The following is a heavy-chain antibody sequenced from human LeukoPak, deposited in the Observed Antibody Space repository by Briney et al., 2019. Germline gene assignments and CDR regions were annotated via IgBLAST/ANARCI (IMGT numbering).Heavy chain of an antibody. V-gene: IGHV4-59*01. CDR1: GGSISSYY. D-gene: IGHD6-19*01. Sequence: PSETLSLTCTVSGGSISSYYWSWIRQPPGKGLEWIGYIYYSGSTNYNPSLKSRVTISVDTSKNQFSLKLSSVTAADTAVYYCARASSGWYVDDYWGQGTLVTVSS. J-gene: IGHJ4*02. CDR3: ARASSGWYVDDY. CDR2: IYYSGST.